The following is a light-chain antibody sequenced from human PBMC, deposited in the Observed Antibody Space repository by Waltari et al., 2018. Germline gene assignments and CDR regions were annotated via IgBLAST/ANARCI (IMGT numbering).Light chain of an antibody. CDR2: DVT. CDR3: SSYTSDTTLI. CDR1: SGDVRRYNY. V-gene: IGLV2-14*01. J-gene: IGLJ2*01. Sequence: QSALTQPASVSGSPGQSLTIPCTGTSGDVRRYNYVSWLQQHPGKAPKLMIYDVTKRPSGISDRFSGSKSGNTASLTISGLQADDEADYYCSSYTSDTTLIFGGGTELTVL.